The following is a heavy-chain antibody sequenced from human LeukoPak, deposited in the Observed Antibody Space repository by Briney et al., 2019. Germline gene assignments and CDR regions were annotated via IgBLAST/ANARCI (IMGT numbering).Heavy chain of an antibody. CDR2: IKPDGSET. V-gene: IGHV3-7*01. CDR1: GFTFSSSW. CDR3: ARDGLAAATLHWCFDL. J-gene: IGHJ2*01. D-gene: IGHD2-15*01. Sequence: PGGSLRLSCAASGFTFSSSWMSWVRQTPGKGLEWVAGIKPDGSETFYSDSVKGRFTISRDNARNSLYLQMNSLRAEDTAVYYCARDGLAAATLHWCFDLWAVAPWSLSPQ.